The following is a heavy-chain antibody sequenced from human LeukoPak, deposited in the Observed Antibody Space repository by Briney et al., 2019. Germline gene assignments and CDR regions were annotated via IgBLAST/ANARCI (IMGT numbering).Heavy chain of an antibody. V-gene: IGHV3-74*01. Sequence: PGGSLRLSCAASGFNFENFWLHWVRQVPGKGLVWVSRTNSDGSITTYADSVKGRFTISRANAKNTLYLQMNSLRVEDTALYYCARHFSVATTSPLQHWGQGTLVTVSS. J-gene: IGHJ1*01. D-gene: IGHD5-12*01. CDR3: ARHFSVATTSPLQH. CDR1: GFNFENFW. CDR2: TNSDGSIT.